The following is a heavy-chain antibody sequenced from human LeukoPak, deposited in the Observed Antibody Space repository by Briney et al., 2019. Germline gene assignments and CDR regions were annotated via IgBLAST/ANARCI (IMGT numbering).Heavy chain of an antibody. J-gene: IGHJ4*02. CDR1: GFTVSSNY. CDR2: FYSGDTTAT. D-gene: IGHD3-10*01. V-gene: IGHV3-53*01. Sequence: GGSLRLSCAASGFTVSSNYMSWVRQAPGKGLQWVSVFYSGDTTATDYAESVKGRFTISRDNFKNTMYLQMNSLRDEDTAVYYCARGGSGYYFDYWGQGTLVAVSS. CDR3: ARGGSGYYFDY.